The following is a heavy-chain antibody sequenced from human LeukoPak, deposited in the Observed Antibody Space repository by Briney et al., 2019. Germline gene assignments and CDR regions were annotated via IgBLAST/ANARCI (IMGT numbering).Heavy chain of an antibody. CDR1: GGSISSGGYY. CDR3: AREHLPHYYDSSGYLDY. Sequence: PSETLSLTCTVSGGSISSGGYYWSWIRQHPGKGLEWIGYIYYSGSTYYNPSLKSRVTISVDTSKNQFSPKLSSVTAADTAVYYCAREHLPHYYDSSGYLDYWGQGTLVTVSS. CDR2: IYYSGST. V-gene: IGHV4-31*03. J-gene: IGHJ4*02. D-gene: IGHD3-22*01.